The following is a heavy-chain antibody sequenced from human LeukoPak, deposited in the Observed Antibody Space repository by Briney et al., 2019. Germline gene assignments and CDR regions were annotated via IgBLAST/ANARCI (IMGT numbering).Heavy chain of an antibody. CDR2: INSDVSGT. CDR3: ASARLGGALDI. D-gene: IGHD3-16*01. J-gene: IGHJ3*02. CDR1: RFPFSIHW. Sequence: GGSLRLSCAPFRFPFSIHWMPCVRQVPGKGLVWVSHINSDVSGTSYADSVKGRFTISRDNAKNTLYLQMNSLRAEERAVYHFASARLGGALDIWPQGTMVTVSS. V-gene: IGHV3-74*01.